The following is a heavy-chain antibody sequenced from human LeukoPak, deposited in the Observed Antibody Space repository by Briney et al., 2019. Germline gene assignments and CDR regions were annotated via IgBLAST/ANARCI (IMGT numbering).Heavy chain of an antibody. CDR1: GYSFTSYW. Sequence: GESLKISCKGSGYSFTSYWIGWVRQMPGKGLEWMGIIYPGDSDTRYSPSFQGQVTISADKSISTAYLQWSSLKASDTAMYYCASPRGYCSSTSCSLGAFDIWGQGTLVTVS. CDR2: IYPGDSDT. J-gene: IGHJ4*02. CDR3: ASPRGYCSSTSCSLGAFDI. D-gene: IGHD2-2*01. V-gene: IGHV5-51*01.